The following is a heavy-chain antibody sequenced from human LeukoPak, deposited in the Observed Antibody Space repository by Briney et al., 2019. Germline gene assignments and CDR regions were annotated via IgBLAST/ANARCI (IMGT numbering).Heavy chain of an antibody. J-gene: IGHJ5*02. Sequence: GASVKLCCKASGYTFTGYYIHWVRQAPGQGPELMGWINPHSGATNYAQKFQGRVTMTRDTSISTAFMELSSLRSDDTAMYYCSRDLLMYYSGSGESTWGQGTQVTVSS. CDR1: GYTFTGYY. CDR2: INPHSGAT. D-gene: IGHD3-10*01. CDR3: SRDLLMYYSGSGEST. V-gene: IGHV1-2*02.